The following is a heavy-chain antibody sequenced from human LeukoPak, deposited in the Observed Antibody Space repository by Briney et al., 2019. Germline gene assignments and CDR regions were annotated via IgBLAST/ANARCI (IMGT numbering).Heavy chain of an antibody. CDR2: ISSSSSYI. Sequence: GGSLRLSCAASGFTFSSYSMNWVRQAPGKGLEWVSSISSSSSYIYYADSVKGRFTISRDNAKNSLYLQMNSLRAEDTAVYYCARVTIEYSSSHSALDYWGQGTLVTVSS. D-gene: IGHD6-6*01. J-gene: IGHJ4*02. CDR3: ARVTIEYSSSHSALDY. V-gene: IGHV3-21*01. CDR1: GFTFSSYS.